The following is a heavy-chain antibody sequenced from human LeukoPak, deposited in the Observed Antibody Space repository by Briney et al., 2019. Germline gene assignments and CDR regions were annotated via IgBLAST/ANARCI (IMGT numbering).Heavy chain of an antibody. V-gene: IGHV3-21*01. J-gene: IGHJ4*02. Sequence: GGSLRLSCAASGFTFSTYSMNWVRQAPGKGLEWVSSISSSSSYIYYADSVKGRFTISRDNAKNSLSLQMKGLRAEDTAVYYCARDHHLIRGLFDYWGQGTLVTVSS. CDR2: ISSSSSYI. CDR3: ARDHHLIRGLFDY. CDR1: GFTFSTYS. D-gene: IGHD3-10*01.